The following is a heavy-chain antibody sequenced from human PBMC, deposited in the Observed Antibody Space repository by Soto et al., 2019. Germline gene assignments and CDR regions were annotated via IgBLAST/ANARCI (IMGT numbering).Heavy chain of an antibody. CDR3: AKSRRLGELSSPVDY. J-gene: IGHJ4*02. V-gene: IGHV3-30*18. CDR1: GFTFSSYG. D-gene: IGHD3-16*02. CDR2: ISYDGSNK. Sequence: GGSLSRSCAASGFTFSSYGMHWVRQAPGKGLEWVAVISYDGSNKYYADSVKGRFTISRDNSKNTLYLQMNSLRAEDTAVYYCAKSRRLGELSSPVDYWGQGTLVTVSS.